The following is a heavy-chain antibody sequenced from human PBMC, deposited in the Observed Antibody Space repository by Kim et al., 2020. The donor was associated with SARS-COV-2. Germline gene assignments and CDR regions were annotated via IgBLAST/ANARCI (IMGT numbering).Heavy chain of an antibody. CDR3: ARQDSSSWYSSRYSSGWYQNYYYGMDV. CDR2: IYYSGST. CDR1: GGSISSSSYY. V-gene: IGHV4-39*01. J-gene: IGHJ6*02. D-gene: IGHD6-19*01. Sequence: SETLSLTCTVSGGSISSSSYYWGWIRQPPGKGLEWIGSIYYSGSTYYNPSLKSRVTISVDTSKNQFSLKLSSVTAADTAVYYCARQDSSSWYSSRYSSGWYQNYYYGMDVWGQGTTVTVSS.